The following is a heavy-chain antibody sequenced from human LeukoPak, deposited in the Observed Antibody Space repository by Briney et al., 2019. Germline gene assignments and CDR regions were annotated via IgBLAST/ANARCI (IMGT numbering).Heavy chain of an antibody. CDR3: AKYLRMTTVTYFDS. D-gene: IGHD4-11*01. Sequence: GGSLRLSCAASGFTYSSYAMSWVRQAPGKGLEWVSGISGSGGSTYYTDSVKGRFTISRDNSKNTLYLQMNSLRAEDTAVYYCAKYLRMTTVTYFDSWGQGTLVTVSS. CDR2: ISGSGGST. CDR1: GFTYSSYA. V-gene: IGHV3-23*01. J-gene: IGHJ4*02.